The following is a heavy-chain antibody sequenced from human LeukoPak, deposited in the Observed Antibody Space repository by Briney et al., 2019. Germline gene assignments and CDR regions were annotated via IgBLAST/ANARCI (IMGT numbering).Heavy chain of an antibody. Sequence: SETLSLTCTVSGGSISSDYWSWIRQPPGKGLEWIGYIYYIGSTNCNPSLKSRITISVDTSKSHFSLKLSSVTAADTAVYYCARVVGATGSSDYWGQGTLVTVSS. CDR3: ARVVGATGSSDY. V-gene: IGHV4-59*01. D-gene: IGHD1-26*01. J-gene: IGHJ4*02. CDR2: IYYIGST. CDR1: GGSISSDY.